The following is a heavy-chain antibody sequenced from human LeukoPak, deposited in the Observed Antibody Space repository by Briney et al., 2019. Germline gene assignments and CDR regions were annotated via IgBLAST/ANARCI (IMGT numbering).Heavy chain of an antibody. CDR1: GFTFTTYA. J-gene: IGHJ5*02. CDR3: AKDRGYSYGYDR. D-gene: IGHD5-18*01. Sequence: GGFLRLSCAASGFTFTTYAMNWVRQAPGKGLEWVSGISGSGGSTYYADSVKGRFTISRDNSKNTLYLQMNSLRAEDTAVYYCAKDRGYSYGYDRWGQGTLVTVSS. CDR2: ISGSGGST. V-gene: IGHV3-23*01.